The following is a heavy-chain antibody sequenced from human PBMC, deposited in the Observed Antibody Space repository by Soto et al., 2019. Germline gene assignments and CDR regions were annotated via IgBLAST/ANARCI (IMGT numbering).Heavy chain of an antibody. V-gene: IGHV1-3*01. Sequence: GASVKVSCKASGYTFTSYAMHWVRQAPGQSLEWMGWTNAANGNTKYSQKFQGRVTITTDKSTSTAYMELSSLRSEDTAVYYCARELTVTTFSSWFDPWGQGTLVTVSS. CDR2: TNAANGNT. D-gene: IGHD4-17*01. CDR3: ARELTVTTFSSWFDP. J-gene: IGHJ5*02. CDR1: GYTFTSYA.